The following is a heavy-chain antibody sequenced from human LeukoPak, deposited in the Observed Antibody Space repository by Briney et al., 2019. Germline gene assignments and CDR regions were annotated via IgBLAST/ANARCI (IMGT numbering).Heavy chain of an antibody. Sequence: PGGSLRLSCAASGFTFSSYGMHWFRQAPGKGLEGVAVISYDGSNKYYADSVKGRFTISRDNSKNTLYLQMNRLGAEDTAVYYCANGGSGSYYYYYYGMDVWVQGTTVSVSS. CDR3: ANGGSGSYYYYYYGMDV. CDR2: ISYDGSNK. D-gene: IGHD3-10*01. CDR1: GFTFSSYG. J-gene: IGHJ6*02. V-gene: IGHV3-30*18.